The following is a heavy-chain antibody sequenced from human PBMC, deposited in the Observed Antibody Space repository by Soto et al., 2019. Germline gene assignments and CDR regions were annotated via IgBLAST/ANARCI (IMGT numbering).Heavy chain of an antibody. CDR1: GGTFSSYA. J-gene: IGHJ4*02. V-gene: IGHV1-69*13. D-gene: IGHD2-8*01. CDR3: ARVEGCTNGVCYRFDY. CDR2: IIPIFGTA. Sequence: EASVKVSCKASGGTFSSYAISWVRQAPGQGLEWMGGIIPIFGTANYAQKFQGRVTITADESTSTAYMELSSLRSEDTAVYYCARVEGCTNGVCYRFDYWGQGTLVTVS.